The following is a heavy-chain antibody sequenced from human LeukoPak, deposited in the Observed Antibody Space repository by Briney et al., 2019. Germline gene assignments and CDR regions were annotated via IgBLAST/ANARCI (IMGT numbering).Heavy chain of an antibody. V-gene: IGHV4-34*01. D-gene: IGHD3-3*01. CDR3: ARGPYYDFWSGPRGWFDP. Sequence: SETLSLTCAVYGGSFSGYYWSCIRQPPAKGLEWVGEINHSGSTNYNPSLKSRVTISVDTSKNQFSLKLSSVTAADTAVYYCARGPYYDFWSGPRGWFDPWGQGTLVTVSS. CDR1: GGSFSGYY. CDR2: INHSGST. J-gene: IGHJ5*02.